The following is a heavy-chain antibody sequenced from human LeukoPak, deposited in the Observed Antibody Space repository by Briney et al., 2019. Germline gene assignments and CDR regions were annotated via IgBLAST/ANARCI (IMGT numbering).Heavy chain of an antibody. D-gene: IGHD2-8*01. CDR2: ISSSSSYI. J-gene: IGHJ4*02. Sequence: GGSLRLSCAASGFTFSSYSMNWVRQAPGKGLEWVSSISSSSSYIYYADSVKGRFTISRDNARNSLYLQMNSLRAEDTAVYYCARVYLERLTAGYFDHWGQGTWATVSP. CDR1: GFTFSSYS. CDR3: ARVYLERLTAGYFDH. V-gene: IGHV3-21*01.